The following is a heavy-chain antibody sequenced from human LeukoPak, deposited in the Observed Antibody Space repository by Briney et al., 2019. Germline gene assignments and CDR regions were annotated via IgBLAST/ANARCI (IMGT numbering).Heavy chain of an antibody. CDR3: ARVVAAAGSRTFDY. CDR2: IYYSGST. D-gene: IGHD6-13*01. J-gene: IGHJ4*02. CDR1: GGSISSCY. Sequence: SETLSLTCTVSGGSISSCYWSWIRQPPGKGLEWIGYIYYSGSTNYNPSLKSRVTISVDTSKNQFSLKLSSVTAADTAVYYCARVVAAAGSRTFDYWGQGTLVTVSS. V-gene: IGHV4-59*01.